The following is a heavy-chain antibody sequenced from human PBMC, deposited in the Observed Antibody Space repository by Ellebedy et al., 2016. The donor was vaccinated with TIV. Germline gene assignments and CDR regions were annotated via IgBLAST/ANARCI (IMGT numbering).Heavy chain of an antibody. D-gene: IGHD2-8*01. Sequence: GGSLRLSCAASGFTFSNYYMHWVRQAPGKGLVWVSRIDTNGGITTYADSVKGRFTISRDNAKNTLYLQMNSLRVEDTAVYYCARPGCNDGSCYDYWGQGTLVTVSS. CDR2: IDTNGGIT. CDR1: GFTFSNYY. J-gene: IGHJ4*02. V-gene: IGHV3-74*01. CDR3: ARPGCNDGSCYDY.